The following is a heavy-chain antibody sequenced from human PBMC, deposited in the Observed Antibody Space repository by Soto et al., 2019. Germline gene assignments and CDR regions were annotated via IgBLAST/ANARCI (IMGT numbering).Heavy chain of an antibody. D-gene: IGHD3-22*01. V-gene: IGHV2-5*02. Sequence: QITLKESDPTLVKPTQTLTLTCTFSGFSLSTSGVGEGWIGQPPGKALEWLALIYWDDDKRYSPSLKSRLTITKDTSKNQVVLTMTNMDPGDTATYYCADRTYYYDSSGPRGFDYWGQGTLVTGSS. J-gene: IGHJ4*02. CDR2: IYWDDDK. CDR3: ADRTYYYDSSGPRGFDY. CDR1: GFSLSTSGVG.